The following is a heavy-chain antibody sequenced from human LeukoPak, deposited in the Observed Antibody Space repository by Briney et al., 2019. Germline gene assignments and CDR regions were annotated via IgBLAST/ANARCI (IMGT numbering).Heavy chain of an antibody. CDR2: IYYSGST. CDR3: ARRDRAVNAFDI. V-gene: IGHV4-39*01. CDR1: GVPISSSSYY. Sequence: PSETLSLTCTVSGVPISSSSYYWGWIRQPPGKGLEWIGSIYYSGSTYYNPSLKSRVTISVDTSKNQFSLKLSSVTAADTAVYYCARRDRAVNAFDIWGQGTMVTVSS. D-gene: IGHD6-19*01. J-gene: IGHJ3*02.